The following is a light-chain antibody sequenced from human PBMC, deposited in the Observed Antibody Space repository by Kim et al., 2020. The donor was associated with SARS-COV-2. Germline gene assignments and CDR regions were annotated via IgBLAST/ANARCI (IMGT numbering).Light chain of an antibody. Sequence: SPGERATLSCRASQSVSSYLAWYQQKPGQAPRLLIYDASNRATGIPARFSGSGSGTYFTLTISSLEPEDFAVYYCQQRSNWPPMYTFGQGTKLEI. CDR1: QSVSSY. J-gene: IGKJ2*01. V-gene: IGKV3-11*01. CDR3: QQRSNWPPMYT. CDR2: DAS.